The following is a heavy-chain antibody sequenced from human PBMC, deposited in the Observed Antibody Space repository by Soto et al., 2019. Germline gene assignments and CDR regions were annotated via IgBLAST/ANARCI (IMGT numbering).Heavy chain of an antibody. V-gene: IGHV3-23*01. CDR2: IIGSGSTT. CDR1: GFTFSSYS. CDR3: AKRGPTGSHHFDC. J-gene: IGHJ4*02. Sequence: GGSLRLSCAASGFTFSSYSMTWVRQAPGKGLEWVSAIIGSGSTTFYADSVKGRFTISRDSPQNTLYLQMNSLRGEDTAIYYCAKRGPTGSHHFDCWGQGTLVTVSS. D-gene: IGHD2-8*02.